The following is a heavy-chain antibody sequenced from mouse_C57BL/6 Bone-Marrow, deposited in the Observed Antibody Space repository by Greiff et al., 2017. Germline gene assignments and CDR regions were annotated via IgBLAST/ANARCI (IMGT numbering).Heavy chain of an antibody. CDR3: VRSSHY. CDR2: IRSKSNNYAT. Sequence: EVKLMESGGGLVQPKGSLKLSCAASGFSFNTYAMNWVRQAPGKGLEWVARIRSKSNNYATYYADSVKDRFTISRDDSESMLYMQMNNLKTEGTAMSYCVRSSHYWGQGTTLTVSS. V-gene: IGHV10-1*01. J-gene: IGHJ2*01. CDR1: GFSFNTYA.